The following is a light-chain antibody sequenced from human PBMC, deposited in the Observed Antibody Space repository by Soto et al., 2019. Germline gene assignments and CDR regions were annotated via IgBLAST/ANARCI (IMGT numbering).Light chain of an antibody. Sequence: QSVLTQPASGSGSPGQSITISRTGTSSDVGGYNYVSWYQQHPGKAPKLMIYDVSNRPSGVSNRFSGSKSGNTASLTISGLQAEDEADFYCSSYTSSTTVVFGGGTKLTVL. V-gene: IGLV2-14*01. CDR1: SSDVGGYNY. CDR2: DVS. CDR3: SSYTSSTTVV. J-gene: IGLJ2*01.